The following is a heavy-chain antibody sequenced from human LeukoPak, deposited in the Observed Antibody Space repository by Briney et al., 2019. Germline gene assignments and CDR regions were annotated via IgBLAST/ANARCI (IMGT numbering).Heavy chain of an antibody. CDR1: AGSISSVGYS. J-gene: IGHJ4*02. CDR2: IYHSGST. CDR3: ARVQYYYDSSGYYHTFFDY. D-gene: IGHD3-22*01. Sequence: SETLSLTCAASAGSISSVGYSWSWIRQPPGKGLEWIGYIYHSGSTYYNPSLKSRVTISVDRSKNQFSLKLSSVTAADTAVYYCARVQYYYDSSGYYHTFFDYWGQGTLVTVSS. V-gene: IGHV4-30-2*01.